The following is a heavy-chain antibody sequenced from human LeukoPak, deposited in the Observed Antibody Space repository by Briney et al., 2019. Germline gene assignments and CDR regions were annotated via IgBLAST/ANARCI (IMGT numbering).Heavy chain of an antibody. CDR3: ARDWIGGSYDH. CDR2: INHSGST. CDR1: GGSFSGYY. Sequence: PSETLSLTCAVYGGSFSGYYWSWIRQPPGKGLEWIGEINHSGSTNYNPSLKSRVTISVDTSKNQFSLKLSSVTAADTAVYYCARDWIGGSYDHWGQGTLVTVSS. V-gene: IGHV4-34*01. J-gene: IGHJ4*02. D-gene: IGHD1-26*01.